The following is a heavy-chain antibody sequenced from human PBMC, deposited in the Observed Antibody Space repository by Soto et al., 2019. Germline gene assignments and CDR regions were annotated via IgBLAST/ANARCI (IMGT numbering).Heavy chain of an antibody. CDR1: GFPFSNYA. V-gene: IGHV3-23*01. CDR2: IRGSDEST. CDR3: AKSRSVEDGFDI. Sequence: LRLSCAASGFPFSNYAMSWVRQAPGKGLEWVSAIRGSDESTYYAQSVKGRFTISRDNSKNTLNLQMNSLRAEDTAVYYCAKSRSVEDGFDIWGQGTMVTVSS. J-gene: IGHJ3*02.